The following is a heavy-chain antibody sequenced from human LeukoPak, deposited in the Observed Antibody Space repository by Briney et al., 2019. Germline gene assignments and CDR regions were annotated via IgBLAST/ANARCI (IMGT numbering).Heavy chain of an antibody. CDR3: AREGPVAGDDAFDI. J-gene: IGHJ3*02. CDR2: IYYSGST. V-gene: IGHV4-59*01. D-gene: IGHD6-19*01. CDR1: GGSISSYY. Sequence: SETLSLTCTVSGGSISSYYWSWIRQPPGKGLEWIGYIYYSGSTNCNPSLKSRVTISVDTSKNQFSLKLSSVTAADTAVYYCAREGPVAGDDAFDIWGQGTMVTVSS.